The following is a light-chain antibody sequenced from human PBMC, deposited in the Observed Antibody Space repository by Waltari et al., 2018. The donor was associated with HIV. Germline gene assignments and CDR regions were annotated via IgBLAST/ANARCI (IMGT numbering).Light chain of an antibody. Sequence: VLAQSPATLSLYPGERAPVSCRASQSVRGYLAWYQQKSGQAPRLLIYDASNRATGISARFSGSGSGTDFTLTISSLEPEDFGIYYCQQRWKWPLTFGGGTKVEIK. CDR3: QQRWKWPLT. V-gene: IGKV3-11*01. CDR2: DAS. J-gene: IGKJ4*01. CDR1: QSVRGY.